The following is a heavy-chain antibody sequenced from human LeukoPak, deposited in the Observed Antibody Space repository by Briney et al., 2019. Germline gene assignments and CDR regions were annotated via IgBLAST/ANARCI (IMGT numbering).Heavy chain of an antibody. CDR3: AADLGLPSSGWSNWFDP. J-gene: IGHJ5*02. V-gene: IGHV1-58*01. Sequence: TSVKVSCKASGFTFTSSAVQWVRQARGQRLEWVGWIVVGSGNTNYAQKFQERVTITRDMSTSTAYMELSSLRSEDTAVYYCAADLGLPSSGWSNWFDPWGQGTLVTVSS. CDR1: GFTFTSSA. CDR2: IVVGSGNT. D-gene: IGHD6-19*01.